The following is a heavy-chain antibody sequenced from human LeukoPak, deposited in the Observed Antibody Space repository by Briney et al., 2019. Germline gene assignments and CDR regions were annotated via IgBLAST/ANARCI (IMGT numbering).Heavy chain of an antibody. Sequence: ASVKVSCKASGYTFTSYGISWVRQALGQGLEWMGWISAYNGNTNYAQKLQGRVTMTTDTSTSTAYMELRSLRSDDTAVYYCARGRGYSSGWPGSYFDYWGQGTLVTVSS. CDR3: ARGRGYSSGWPGSYFDY. D-gene: IGHD6-19*01. CDR1: GYTFTSYG. J-gene: IGHJ4*02. CDR2: ISAYNGNT. V-gene: IGHV1-18*01.